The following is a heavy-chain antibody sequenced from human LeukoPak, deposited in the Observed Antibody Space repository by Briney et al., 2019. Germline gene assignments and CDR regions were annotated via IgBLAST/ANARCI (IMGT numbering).Heavy chain of an antibody. V-gene: IGHV3-21*04. CDR3: AKNGDRGAYCSGGTCYPYFYYYMDV. Sequence: GGSLRLSCAASGFTFSSYSMNWVRQAPGKGLEWVSSISSSSSYIYYADSVKGRFTISRDNAKNSLYLQMNSLRAEDMAIYYCAKNGDRGAYCSGGTCYPYFYYYMDVWGKGTTVTFSS. D-gene: IGHD2-15*01. CDR2: ISSSSSYI. J-gene: IGHJ6*03. CDR1: GFTFSSYS.